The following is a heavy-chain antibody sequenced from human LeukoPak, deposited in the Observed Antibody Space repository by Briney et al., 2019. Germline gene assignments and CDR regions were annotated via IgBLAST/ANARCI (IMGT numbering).Heavy chain of an antibody. V-gene: IGHV3-33*01. CDR3: ARDPSGSGWSLNY. J-gene: IGHJ4*02. CDR2: IWYDGSND. D-gene: IGHD6-19*01. CDR1: GFNFGSDA. Sequence: GGSLRLSCTASGFNFGSDAMHWVRQAPGKGLEWVAFIWYDGSNDHHADSVKGRFTISRDNSKNTVCLQMDSLRVEDTAVYYCARDPSGSGWSLNYWGQGTLVTVSS.